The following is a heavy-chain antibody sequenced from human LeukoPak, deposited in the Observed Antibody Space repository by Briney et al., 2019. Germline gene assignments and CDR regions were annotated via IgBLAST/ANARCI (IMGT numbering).Heavy chain of an antibody. J-gene: IGHJ6*02. CDR3: AKGYGSGYYYYGMDV. Sequence: GGSLRLSCAASGFTFSSYGMHWVCQAPGKGLEWVAFIRYDGSNKYYADSVKGRFTISRDNSKNTLYLQMNSLRAEDTAVYYCAKGYGSGYYYYGMDVWGQGTTVTVSS. CDR1: GFTFSSYG. CDR2: IRYDGSNK. D-gene: IGHD3-10*01. V-gene: IGHV3-30*02.